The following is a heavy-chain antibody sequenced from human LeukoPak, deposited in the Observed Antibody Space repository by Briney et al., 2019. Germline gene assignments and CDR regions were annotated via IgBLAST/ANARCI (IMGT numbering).Heavy chain of an antibody. CDR3: ARSFLRDGYNYLDP. CDR2: IIPILGIA. V-gene: IGHV1-69*02. D-gene: IGHD5-12*01. Sequence: SVKVSCKASGYTFTSYYMHWVRQAPGQGLEWMGRIIPILGIANYAQKFQGRVTITADKSTSTAYMELSSLRSEDTAVYYCARSFLRDGYNYLDPWGQGTLVTVSS. CDR1: GYTFTSYY. J-gene: IGHJ5*02.